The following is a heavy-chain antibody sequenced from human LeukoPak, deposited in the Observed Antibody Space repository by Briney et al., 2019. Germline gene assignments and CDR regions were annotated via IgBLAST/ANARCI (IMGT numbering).Heavy chain of an antibody. CDR1: GYTLTELS. D-gene: IGHD1-1*01. Sequence: ASVKVSCKVSGYTLTELSMHWVRQAPGKGLEWMGGFDPEDSETIYAQKFQGRVTMTEDTSTDTAYMELSSLRSEDTAVYYCALRTTAIQYYYYYYGMDVWGQGTTVTVSS. J-gene: IGHJ6*02. V-gene: IGHV1-24*01. CDR2: FDPEDSET. CDR3: ALRTTAIQYYYYYYGMDV.